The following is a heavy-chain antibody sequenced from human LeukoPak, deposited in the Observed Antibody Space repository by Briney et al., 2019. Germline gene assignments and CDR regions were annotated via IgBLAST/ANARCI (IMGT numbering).Heavy chain of an antibody. CDR2: ISSSGINI. Sequence: GGSLRLSCAASGFTFSNYEMNWVRQAPGKGLELVSHISSSGINIYYADSVKGRFTISRDNAKNSLYLQMNSLRAEDTAVYYCARDQYCSGGSCYFYYWGQGTLVTVSS. V-gene: IGHV3-48*03. CDR1: GFTFSNYE. CDR3: ARDQYCSGGSCYFYY. D-gene: IGHD2-15*01. J-gene: IGHJ4*02.